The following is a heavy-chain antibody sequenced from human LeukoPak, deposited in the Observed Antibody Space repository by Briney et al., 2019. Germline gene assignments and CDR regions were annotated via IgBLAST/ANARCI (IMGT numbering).Heavy chain of an antibody. D-gene: IGHD5-24*01. CDR3: PRSREAYLLDY. CDR2: ISHSVSI. V-gene: IGHV4-59*01. CDR1: GSSISVYY. Sequence: SETLSLTCTVSGSSISVYYWSWVRQPPGNGLDWIGYISHSVSINYNPSLQSRVTISIHPSNNQFSLNVRSRPAAETAGYYCPRSREAYLLDYWGQGTLVSVSS. J-gene: IGHJ4*02.